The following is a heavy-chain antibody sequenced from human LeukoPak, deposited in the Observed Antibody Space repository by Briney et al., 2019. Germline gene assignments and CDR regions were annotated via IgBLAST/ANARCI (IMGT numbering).Heavy chain of an antibody. CDR1: GGSFSGYY. J-gene: IGHJ3*02. CDR3: ARHDYYDSSGTRDAFDI. Sequence: PSETLSLTCAVYGGSFSGYYRSWIRQPPGKGLEWVGEINHSGSTNYNPSLKSRVTISGDTSKNQFSLKMSSVTAADTAVYYCARHDYYDSSGTRDAFDIWGQGTMVTVSS. D-gene: IGHD3-22*01. V-gene: IGHV4-34*01. CDR2: INHSGST.